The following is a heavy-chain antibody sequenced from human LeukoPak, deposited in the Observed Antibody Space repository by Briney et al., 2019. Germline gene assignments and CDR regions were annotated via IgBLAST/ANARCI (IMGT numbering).Heavy chain of an antibody. V-gene: IGHV4-39*07. CDR3: ARRVYSSSWLVSDY. J-gene: IGHJ4*02. CDR2: IYYSGNT. D-gene: IGHD6-13*01. CDR1: GGSISSSNYY. Sequence: SETLSLTCTVSGGSISSSNYYWGWIRQPPGKGLEWIGSIYYSGNTYYNPSLKSRVTISVDTSKNQFSLKLSSVTAADTAVYYCARRVYSSSWLVSDYWGQGTLVTVSS.